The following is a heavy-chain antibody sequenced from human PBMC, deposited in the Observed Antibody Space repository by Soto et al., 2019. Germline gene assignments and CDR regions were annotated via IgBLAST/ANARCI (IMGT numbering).Heavy chain of an antibody. CDR3: ARGGGWTFDY. Sequence: QLQLQESGSGLVKPSQTLSLTCAVSGGSISSGGYSWSWIRQPPGKGLEWIGYIYHSGSSYFNPSLKSRVTISLDRSKNQFSLKLSSVTAEDTAVYYCARGGGWTFDYWGQGTLVTVSS. V-gene: IGHV4-30-2*01. D-gene: IGHD2-15*01. CDR2: IYHSGSS. CDR1: GGSISSGGYS. J-gene: IGHJ4*02.